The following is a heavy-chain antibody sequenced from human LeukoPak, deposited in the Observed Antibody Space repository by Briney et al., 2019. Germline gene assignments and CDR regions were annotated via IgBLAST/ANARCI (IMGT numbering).Heavy chain of an antibody. Sequence: SETLSLTCTVSGGSISSYYWSWIRQPPGKGLEWIGYIYYSGSTNYNPSLKSRVTISVDTSKNQFSLKLSSVTAADTAVYYCARKFGNWFDPWGQGTLVTVSS. J-gene: IGHJ5*02. CDR2: IYYSGST. V-gene: IGHV4-59*01. CDR3: ARKFGNWFDP. CDR1: GGSISSYY. D-gene: IGHD3-10*01.